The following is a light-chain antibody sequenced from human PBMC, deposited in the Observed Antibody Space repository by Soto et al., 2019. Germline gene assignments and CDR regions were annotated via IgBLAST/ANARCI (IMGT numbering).Light chain of an antibody. Sequence: QSVLTQPASVSGSPGQSITISCTGTSSDVGSYDLVSWYQQHPGKAPKLMIYEANKRPSGVSSRFSGSKSGNTASLTISGLQAEDEADYYCSSYTSSSTRVFGTGTKVTVL. V-gene: IGLV2-14*02. CDR1: SSDVGSYDL. CDR3: SSYTSSSTRV. J-gene: IGLJ1*01. CDR2: EAN.